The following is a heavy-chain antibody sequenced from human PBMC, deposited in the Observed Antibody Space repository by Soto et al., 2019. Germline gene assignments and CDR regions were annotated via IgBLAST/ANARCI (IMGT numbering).Heavy chain of an antibody. CDR3: ARFTMVRGVIILHYGMDV. V-gene: IGHV4-30-4*01. CDR2: IYYSGST. J-gene: IGHJ6*02. Sequence: SETLSLTCTVSGGSISSGDYYWSWIRQPPGKGLEWIGYIYYSGSTYYNPSLKSRVNISVDTSKNQFSLKLSSVTAADTAVYYCARFTMVRGVIILHYGMDVWGQGTTVTVSS. D-gene: IGHD3-10*01. CDR1: GGSISSGDYY.